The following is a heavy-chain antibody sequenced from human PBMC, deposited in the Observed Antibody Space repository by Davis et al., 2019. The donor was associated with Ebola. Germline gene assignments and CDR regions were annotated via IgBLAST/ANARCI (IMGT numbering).Heavy chain of an antibody. V-gene: IGHV4-39*07. CDR1: GGSISSGGYY. CDR3: ARGDYYYGMDV. J-gene: IGHJ6*02. CDR2: INHSGTT. Sequence: MPSETLSPTCTAPGGSISSGGYYWCWIRQPPGKGLEWIGEINHSGTTNYNPSLKSRVTISVDTSKNQFSLKLSSVTAADTAVYYCARGDYYYGMDVWGQGTTVTVSS.